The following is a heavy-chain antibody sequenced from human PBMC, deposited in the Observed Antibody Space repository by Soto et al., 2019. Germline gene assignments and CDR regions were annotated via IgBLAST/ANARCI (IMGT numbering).Heavy chain of an antibody. J-gene: IGHJ6*02. Sequence: ASVKVSCKASGYTFTSYYMHWVRQAPGQGXEWMGIINPSGGSTSYGQKFQGRVTMTRDTSTSTVYMELSSLRSEDTAVYYCARDREQLVRDYYYYGMDVWGQGTTVTVSS. V-gene: IGHV1-46*01. CDR3: ARDREQLVRDYYYYGMDV. CDR2: INPSGGST. D-gene: IGHD6-6*01. CDR1: GYTFTSYY.